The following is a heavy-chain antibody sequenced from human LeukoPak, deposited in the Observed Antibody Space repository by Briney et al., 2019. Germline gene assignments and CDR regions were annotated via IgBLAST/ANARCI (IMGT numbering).Heavy chain of an antibody. V-gene: IGHV4-61*02. J-gene: IGHJ4*02. Sequence: SETLSLTCTVSGGSISSSSYYWSWIRQPAGKGLEWIGRIYTSGTTDYNPSLESRVTMSIDTSNNYFSLKLSSVTAADTAVYYCARETNWTFDYWGQGTLVAVSS. CDR3: ARETNWTFDY. D-gene: IGHD1-20*01. CDR2: IYTSGTT. CDR1: GGSISSSSYY.